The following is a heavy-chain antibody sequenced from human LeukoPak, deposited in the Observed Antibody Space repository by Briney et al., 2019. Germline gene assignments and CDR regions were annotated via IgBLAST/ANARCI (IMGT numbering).Heavy chain of an antibody. CDR3: ARGGGSSGYPDS. CDR1: GYAFSDNY. V-gene: IGHV1-2*02. D-gene: IGHD3-22*01. CDR2: INPKTGVT. J-gene: IGHJ4*02. Sequence: ASVKVSCKASGYAFSDNYMHWVRQAPGQGLEWMGWINPKTGVTDYAQKFQGRVTVTRNKSIGTVYMDLYSLRSDDTAVYYCARGGGSSGYPDSWGQGTLVTVSS.